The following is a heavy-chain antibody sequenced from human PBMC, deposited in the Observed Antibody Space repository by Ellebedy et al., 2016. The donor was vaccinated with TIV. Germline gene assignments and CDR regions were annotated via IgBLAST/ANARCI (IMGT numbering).Heavy chain of an antibody. CDR2: MNPNSGNT. J-gene: IGHJ4*02. V-gene: IGHV1-8*01. CDR1: GYTFTSYD. D-gene: IGHD1-26*01. CDR3: ARGWKSRRIVGATLFDY. Sequence: ASVKVSCXASGYTFTSYDINWVRQATGQGLEWMGWMNPNSGNTGYAQKFQGRVTMTRNTSISTAYMELSSLRSEDTAVYYCARGWKSRRIVGATLFDYWGQGTLVTVSS.